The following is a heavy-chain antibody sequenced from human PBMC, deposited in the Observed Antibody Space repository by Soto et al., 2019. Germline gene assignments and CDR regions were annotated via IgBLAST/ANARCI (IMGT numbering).Heavy chain of an antibody. Sequence: VQLVESGGGVVQPGRSLRLSCRVSGITLNNSGIHWVRQAPGKGLEWMAVISHDGSEQYYADSMKGRLNISRDNSKNTVNLQMNSLRGEDTAIYYCVKDRVPGAYGHYYGMDVWGQGTTVTVSS. CDR1: GITLNNSG. CDR2: ISHDGSEQ. V-gene: IGHV3-30*18. CDR3: VKDRVPGAYGHYYGMDV. J-gene: IGHJ6*02. D-gene: IGHD5-12*01.